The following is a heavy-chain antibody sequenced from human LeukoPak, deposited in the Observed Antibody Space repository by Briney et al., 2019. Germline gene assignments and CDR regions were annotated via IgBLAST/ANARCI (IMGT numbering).Heavy chain of an antibody. J-gene: IGHJ4*02. CDR2: ITSNGGSA. V-gene: IGHV3-64D*06. CDR1: GFTFSSYT. Sequence: GGSLRLSCSASGFTFSSYTIHWVRQAPGKGLEFVSAITSNGGSAYYTDSVKGRFTISRDNSKNTVYLQMSSLRAEDTAVYYCVIVRGYFDSSGSDYWGQGTLVTVSS. D-gene: IGHD3-9*01. CDR3: VIVRGYFDSSGSDY.